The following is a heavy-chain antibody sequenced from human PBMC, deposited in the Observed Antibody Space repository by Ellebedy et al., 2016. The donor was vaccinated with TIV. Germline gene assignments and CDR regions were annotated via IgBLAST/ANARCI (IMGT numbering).Heavy chain of an antibody. V-gene: IGHV3-23*01. CDR1: GFTFSSYA. Sequence: GGSLRLSCAAPGFTFSSYAMSWVRQAPGKGLEWVSAISGSGGSTYYADSVKGRFTISRDNSKNTLYLQMNSLRAEDTAVYYCAKDRAGIVGATNVWGQGTLVTVSS. CDR3: AKDRAGIVGATNV. D-gene: IGHD1-26*01. CDR2: ISGSGGST. J-gene: IGHJ4*02.